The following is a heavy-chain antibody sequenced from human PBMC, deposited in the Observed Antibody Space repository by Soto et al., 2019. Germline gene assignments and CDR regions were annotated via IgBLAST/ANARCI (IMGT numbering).Heavy chain of an antibody. CDR1: GGSFSGYY. J-gene: IGHJ4*02. CDR3: ARDKITGLFDY. D-gene: IGHD2-8*02. V-gene: IGHV4-34*01. CDR2: INHSGST. Sequence: QVQLQQWGAGLLKPSETLSLTCAVYGGSFSGYYWTWIRQPPGTGLEWIGEINHSGSTNYNPSLKSRFTIAGDTSKNQFSLKLTSVTASDTAVYYCARDKITGLFDYWGQGTLVTVSS.